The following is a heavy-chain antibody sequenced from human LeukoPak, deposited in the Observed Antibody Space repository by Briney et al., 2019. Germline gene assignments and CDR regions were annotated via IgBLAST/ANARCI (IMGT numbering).Heavy chain of an antibody. CDR2: ISSTSDYI. D-gene: IGHD6-13*01. J-gene: IGHJ4*02. Sequence: GGSLRLSCAASGFTFSSYSMNWVRQAPGKGLEWVASISSTSDYIYYADSLKGRLAISRDNAKNSLYLQMNSLRAEDTAVYYCARGGIYSQGFDSWGQGTLVAVSS. V-gene: IGHV3-21*01. CDR3: ARGGIYSQGFDS. CDR1: GFTFSSYS.